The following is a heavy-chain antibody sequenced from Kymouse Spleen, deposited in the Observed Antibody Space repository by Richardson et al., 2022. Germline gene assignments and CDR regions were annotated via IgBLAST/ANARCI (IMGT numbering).Heavy chain of an antibody. Sequence: EVQLVESGGGLVKPGGSLRLSCAASGFTFSNAWMSWVRQAPGKGLEWVGRIKSKTDGGTTDYAAPVKGRFTISRDDSKNTLYLQMNSLKTEDTAVYYCMDSIYYYYYGMDVWGQGTTVTVSS. V-gene: IGHV3-15*01. CDR1: GFTFSNAW. CDR2: IKSKTDGGTT. D-gene: IGHD4-11,IGHD4-11*01. CDR3: MDSIYYYYYGMDV. J-gene: IGHJ6*02.